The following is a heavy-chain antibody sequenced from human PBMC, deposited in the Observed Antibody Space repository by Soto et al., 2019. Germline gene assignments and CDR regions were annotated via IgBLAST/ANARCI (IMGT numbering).Heavy chain of an antibody. CDR3: VRKAGASYMPAEYFQH. D-gene: IGHD2-2*01. CDR1: GFSFSTYW. Sequence: EVQLVESGGGLVQPGGSLRLSCAASGFSFSTYWMHWVRQGPGKGLVWVSRIDHDGRSTSYADSVKGRFTISRDNAKNTLSLQMNSLTVEDTGVYYCVRKAGASYMPAEYFQHGGQGTLVTVSS. V-gene: IGHV3-74*01. CDR2: IDHDGRST. J-gene: IGHJ1*01.